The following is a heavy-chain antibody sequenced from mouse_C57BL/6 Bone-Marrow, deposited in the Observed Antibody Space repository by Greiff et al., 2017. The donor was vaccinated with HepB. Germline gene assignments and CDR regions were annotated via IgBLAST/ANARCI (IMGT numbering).Heavy chain of an antibody. CDR2: ISSGSSTI. Sequence: EVQLVESGGGLVKPGGSLKLSCAASGFTFSDYGMHWVRQAPEKGLEWVAYISSGSSTIYYADTVKGRFTISRDNAKNTLFLQMTSLRSEDTAMYYCARPLITTVVEGWYFDVWGTGTTVTVSS. CDR3: ARPLITTVVEGWYFDV. CDR1: GFTFSDYG. J-gene: IGHJ1*03. V-gene: IGHV5-17*01. D-gene: IGHD1-1*01.